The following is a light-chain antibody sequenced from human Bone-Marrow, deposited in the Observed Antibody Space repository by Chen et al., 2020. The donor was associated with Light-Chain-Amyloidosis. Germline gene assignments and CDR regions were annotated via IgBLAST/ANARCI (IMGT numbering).Light chain of an antibody. CDR1: SSAVGGDNH. Sequence: QSALTQPASVSGSPGPAITISGTGTSSAVGGDNHVSWYQQHPAKAPKLMIYEVTNRPSWVPDRVSGSKSDNTASLTISGLQTEDEADYFCSSYTITNTLVFGSGTRVTVL. V-gene: IGLV2-14*01. CDR3: SSYTITNTLV. CDR2: EVT. J-gene: IGLJ1*01.